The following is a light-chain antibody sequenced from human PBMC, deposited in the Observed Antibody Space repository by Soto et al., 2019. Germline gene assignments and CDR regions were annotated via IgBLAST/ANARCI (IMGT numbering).Light chain of an antibody. CDR3: HQYNSYPRT. CDR2: KAS. V-gene: IGKV1-5*03. Sequence: DIQMTQSPSTLSASVGDRVTITCRASQRIANWLAWYQQKPGQAPRLLIHKASTVETGVPSRFSGSGYGSEFTLIISSLQPDDSATYYCHQYNSYPRTFGQGTKVEV. CDR1: QRIANW. J-gene: IGKJ1*01.